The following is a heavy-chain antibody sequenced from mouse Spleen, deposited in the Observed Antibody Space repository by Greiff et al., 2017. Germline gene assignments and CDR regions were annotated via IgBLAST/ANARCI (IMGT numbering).Heavy chain of an antibody. Sequence: QVQLQQSGPELVKPGASVKISCKASGYSFTSYYIHWVKQRPGQGLEWIGWIYPGSGNTKYNEKFKGKATLTADTSSSTAYMQLSSLTSEDSAVYYCARRGTAGPYYFDYWGQGTTLTVSS. J-gene: IGHJ2*01. CDR1: GYSFTSYY. CDR2: IYPGSGNT. D-gene: IGHD3-3*01. V-gene: IGHV1-66*01. CDR3: ARRGTAGPYYFDY.